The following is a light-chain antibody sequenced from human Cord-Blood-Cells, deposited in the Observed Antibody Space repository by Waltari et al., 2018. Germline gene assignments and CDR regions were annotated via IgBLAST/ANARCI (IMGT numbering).Light chain of an antibody. J-gene: IGKJ1*01. Sequence: DIQMTQSPSSLSASVGDRVTITCRASQSISSYLNWYQQKPGKAPKLLIYAASSLQSGVPSRFSGMGSVTDFTRTISSLQPEDFATDYCQQSYSTPRTFGQGTKVEIK. CDR3: QQSYSTPRT. V-gene: IGKV1-39*01. CDR2: AAS. CDR1: QSISSY.